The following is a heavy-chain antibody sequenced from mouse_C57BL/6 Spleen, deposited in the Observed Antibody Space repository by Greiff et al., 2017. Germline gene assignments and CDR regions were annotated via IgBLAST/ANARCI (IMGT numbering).Heavy chain of an antibody. V-gene: IGHV1-18*01. CDR3: ARWGYGNSYYYAMDY. Sequence: VQLKESGPELVKPGASVKIPCKASGYTFTDYNMDWVKQSHGKSLEWIGDINPNNGGTIYNQKFKGKATLTVDKSSSTAYMELRSLTSEDTAVYYCARWGYGNSYYYAMDYWGQGTSVTVSS. CDR1: GYTFTDYN. J-gene: IGHJ4*01. CDR2: INPNNGGT. D-gene: IGHD2-1*01.